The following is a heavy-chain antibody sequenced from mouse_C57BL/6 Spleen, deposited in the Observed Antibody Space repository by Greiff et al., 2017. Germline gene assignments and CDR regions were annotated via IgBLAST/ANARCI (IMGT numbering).Heavy chain of an antibody. Sequence: DVMLVESGGGLVKPGGSLKLSRAASGFTFSDYGMHWVRQAPEKGLEWVAYISSGSSTIYYADTVKGRFTISRDNAKNTLFLQMTSLRSEDTAMYYCARGLPYAMDYWGQGTSVTVSS. J-gene: IGHJ4*01. CDR2: ISSGSSTI. V-gene: IGHV5-17*01. CDR1: GFTFSDYG. D-gene: IGHD3-1*01. CDR3: ARGLPYAMDY.